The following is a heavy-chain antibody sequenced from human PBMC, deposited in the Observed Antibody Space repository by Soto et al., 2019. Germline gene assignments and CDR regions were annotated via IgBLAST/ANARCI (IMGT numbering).Heavy chain of an antibody. CDR3: VTRNPSHYSQY. J-gene: IGHJ4*02. V-gene: IGHV4-39*01. Sequence: SETLSLTCTVSGGSITSGTYSWGWIRQPPGKGLEWIASVLHSGITAYNPSLKSRVTISMDASGNQFSLKLNSVTAADTAVYYGVTRNPSHYSQYWGQGNLVPVSS. CDR1: GGSITSGTYS. CDR2: VLHSGIT. D-gene: IGHD2-21*01.